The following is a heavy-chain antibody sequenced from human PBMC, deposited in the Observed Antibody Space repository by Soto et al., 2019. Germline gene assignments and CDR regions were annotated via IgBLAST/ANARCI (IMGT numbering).Heavy chain of an antibody. J-gene: IGHJ4*02. Sequence: QVQLVESGGGVVQPGRSLRLSCAASGFTFSSYGLHWVRQAPGKGLEWVAVISYDGNNKYYADSVKGRFTISRDNSKNTLYLQMNSLRAKDTAVYYCVKSVYNWNDGFFDYWGQGTLVTVSS. CDR2: ISYDGNNK. D-gene: IGHD1-1*01. CDR1: GFTFSSYG. V-gene: IGHV3-30*18. CDR3: VKSVYNWNDGFFDY.